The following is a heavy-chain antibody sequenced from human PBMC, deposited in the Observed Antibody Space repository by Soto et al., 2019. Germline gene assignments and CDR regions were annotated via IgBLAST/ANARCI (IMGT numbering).Heavy chain of an antibody. CDR2: ISYDGSNK. Sequence: PGGSLRLSCAASGFTFSSYAMHWVRQAPGKGLEWVAVISYDGSNKYYADSVKGRFTISRDNSKNTLYLQMNSLRAEDTAVYYCAREESSAKYYYDSSGLDYWGQGTLVTVSS. CDR3: AREESSAKYYYDSSGLDY. V-gene: IGHV3-30-3*01. CDR1: GFTFSSYA. J-gene: IGHJ4*02. D-gene: IGHD3-22*01.